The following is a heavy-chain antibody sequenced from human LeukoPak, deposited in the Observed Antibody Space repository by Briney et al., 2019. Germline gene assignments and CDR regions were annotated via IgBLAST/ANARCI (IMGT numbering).Heavy chain of an antibody. CDR1: GYPFTTYE. D-gene: IGHD1-14*01. CDR3: ASGPRNDP. J-gene: IGHJ5*02. Sequence: GASVKVSCKTSGYPFTTYEINWVRQAAGQGLEWMGWVHPNSGNTAYAQKFQGRVTMTRDTSITTAYMELSGLRSDDTAVYFCASGPRNDPWGQGTLVTVSS. CDR2: VHPNSGNT. V-gene: IGHV1-8*01.